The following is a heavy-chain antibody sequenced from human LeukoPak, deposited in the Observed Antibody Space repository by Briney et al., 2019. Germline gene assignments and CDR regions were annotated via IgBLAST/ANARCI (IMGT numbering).Heavy chain of an antibody. CDR3: ASEIRDGIMRYYFDY. CDR1: GGSISSGGYS. J-gene: IGHJ4*02. D-gene: IGHD1-14*01. V-gene: IGHV4-30-2*02. Sequence: SETLSLTCAVSGGSISSGGYSWSWIRQPPGKGLEWIGYIYHSGSTYYNPSLKSRVTISVDTSKNQFSLKLSSVTAADTAVYYCASEIRDGIMRYYFDYWGQGTLVTVSS. CDR2: IYHSGST.